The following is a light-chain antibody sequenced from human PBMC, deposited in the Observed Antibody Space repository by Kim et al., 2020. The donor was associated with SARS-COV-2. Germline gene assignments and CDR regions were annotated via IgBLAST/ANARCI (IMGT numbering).Light chain of an antibody. CDR2: DLS. V-gene: IGLV2-14*03. CDR3: SSYTTSNTVV. CDR1: NSDVGGYNF. J-gene: IGLJ2*01. Sequence: QSALTQPASVSGSPGQSITISCTGTNSDVGGYNFVSWYQQHPGKAPKLLIYDLSIRPSGVSNRFSGSKSGNTASLTISGLQAEDESDYYCSSYTTSNTVVFGGGTKLTVL.